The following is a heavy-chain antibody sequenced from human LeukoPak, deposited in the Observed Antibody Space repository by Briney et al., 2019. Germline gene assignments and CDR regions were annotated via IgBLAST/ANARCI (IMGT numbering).Heavy chain of an antibody. CDR1: GGSISSYY. Sequence: PSETLSLTCTVSGGSISSYYWSWIRQPAGKGLEWIGRIYTSGSTNYNPSLKSRVTMSVDTSKNQFSLKLSSVTAADTAVYYCARVWSGYYTGYYYYYMDVWGKGTTVTVS. CDR3: ARVWSGYYTGYYYYYMDV. J-gene: IGHJ6*03. V-gene: IGHV4-4*07. D-gene: IGHD3-3*01. CDR2: IYTSGST.